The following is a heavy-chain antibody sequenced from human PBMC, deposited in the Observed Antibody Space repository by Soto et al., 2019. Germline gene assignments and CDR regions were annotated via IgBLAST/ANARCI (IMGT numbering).Heavy chain of an antibody. J-gene: IGHJ4*02. D-gene: IGHD3-10*01. CDR3: ARSPRVRGGTASRGC. CDR2: IYYDGSKK. V-gene: IGHV3-33*01. CDR1: GFTFDNFG. Sequence: QVQLVESGGGVVQPGRSLRRSCAASGFTFDNFGMHWVRQPPGKGLEWVSVIYYDGSKKYYADSVRGRFTISRDNSKNMLYLQMDSLRAADTATYYCARSPRVRGGTASRGCWGQGTLVTVSS.